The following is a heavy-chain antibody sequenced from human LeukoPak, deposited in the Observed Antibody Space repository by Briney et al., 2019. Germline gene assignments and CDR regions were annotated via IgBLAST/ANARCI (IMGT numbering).Heavy chain of an antibody. CDR1: GGSISSYY. V-gene: IGHV4-4*07. D-gene: IGHD2-2*01. J-gene: IGHJ4*02. CDR3: AREREGIVVPAAPTYFDY. Sequence: SETLSLTCTVSGGSISSYYWSWIRQPAWKGLEWIGRIYTSGSTNYNPSLKSRVTMSVDTSKNQFSLKLSSVTAADTAVYYCAREREGIVVPAAPTYFDYWGQGTLVTVSS. CDR2: IYTSGST.